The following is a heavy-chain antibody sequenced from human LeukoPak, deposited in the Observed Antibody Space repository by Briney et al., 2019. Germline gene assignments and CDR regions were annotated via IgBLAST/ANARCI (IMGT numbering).Heavy chain of an antibody. D-gene: IGHD3-3*01. CDR3: ATGGKCDFWSGYHIDN. CDR1: GFTFSSNA. V-gene: IGHV3-30*04. J-gene: IGHJ4*02. Sequence: GGSLRLSCEVSGFTFSSNAMHWVRQAPGKGLEWVAVISYDGSNKNFADSVKGRFTVSRDNSKHTLYLHMNSLRSDDTAMYYCATGGKCDFWSGYHIDNWGQGTLVTVSS. CDR2: ISYDGSNK.